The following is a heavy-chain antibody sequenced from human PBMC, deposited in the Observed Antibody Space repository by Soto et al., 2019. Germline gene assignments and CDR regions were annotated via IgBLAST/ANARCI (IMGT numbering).Heavy chain of an antibody. CDR2: ITGSGRDT. CDR3: AKGGDAYNSFFDY. CDR1: GFTFRNNV. V-gene: IGHV3-23*01. Sequence: SLRLSCAASGFTFRNNVLSWVRQAPGKGLDWVSGITGSGRDTYYADSVKGRFTISRDNSKNMVFLQMNSLRAEDTAVYYCAKGGDAYNSFFDYWGQGTPVTVSS. D-gene: IGHD3-10*01. J-gene: IGHJ4*02.